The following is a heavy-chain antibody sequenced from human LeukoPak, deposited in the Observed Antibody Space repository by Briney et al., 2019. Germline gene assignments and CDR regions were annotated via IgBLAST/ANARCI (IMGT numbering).Heavy chain of an antibody. V-gene: IGHV3-23*01. CDR3: AKALTSWQFDY. CDR1: GFTFSSYA. CDR2: ISGSGGYT. J-gene: IGHJ4*02. Sequence: GGSLRLSCAASGFTFSSYAMSWVRQAPGKGLEWVSAISGSGGYTYYADSVKGRFTISRDNSKNTLYLQMNSLRAEDTALYYCAKALTSWQFDYWSQGTLVSVSS. D-gene: IGHD4/OR15-4a*01.